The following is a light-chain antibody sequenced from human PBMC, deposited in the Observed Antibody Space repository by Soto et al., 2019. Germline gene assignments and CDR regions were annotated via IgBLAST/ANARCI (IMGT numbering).Light chain of an antibody. CDR1: QRISNSF. V-gene: IGKV3-20*01. J-gene: IGKJ1*01. CDR3: QQYGRSPPSWT. Sequence: ETVLTQSPGTLSLSPGERATLFCRASQRISNSFLAWYQQKPGQAPSLLIFGASSRATGIPDRFSGSGSGTEFTLTIDRLEPEDFAVHYCQQYGRSPPSWTFGQGTKVEIK. CDR2: GAS.